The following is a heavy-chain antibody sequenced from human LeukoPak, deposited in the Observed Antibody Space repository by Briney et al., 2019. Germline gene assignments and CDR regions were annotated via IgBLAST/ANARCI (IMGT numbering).Heavy chain of an antibody. V-gene: IGHV3-23*01. CDR1: GFTFSGYA. J-gene: IGHJ4*02. D-gene: IGHD1-26*01. CDR3: AKNGGSYYGYFDY. Sequence: GGSLRLSCAASGFTFSGYAMSWVRQAPGKGLEWVSAISGSGGSTYYADSVKGRFTISRDNSKNTLYLQMNSLRAEDTAVYYCAKNGGSYYGYFDYWGQGTLVTVSS. CDR2: ISGSGGST.